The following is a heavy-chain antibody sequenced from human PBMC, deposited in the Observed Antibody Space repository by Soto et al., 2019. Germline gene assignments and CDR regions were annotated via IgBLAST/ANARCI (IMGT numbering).Heavy chain of an antibody. Sequence: GESLKISCKGSGYSFTSYWISWVRQMPGKGLEWMGRIDPSDSYTNYSPSFQGHVTISADKSISTAYLQWSSLKASDTAMYYCARSNWGLGYSYGMDVWGQGTTVTVS. V-gene: IGHV5-10-1*01. CDR3: ARSNWGLGYSYGMDV. CDR1: GYSFTSYW. J-gene: IGHJ6*02. CDR2: IDPSDSYT. D-gene: IGHD2-21*01.